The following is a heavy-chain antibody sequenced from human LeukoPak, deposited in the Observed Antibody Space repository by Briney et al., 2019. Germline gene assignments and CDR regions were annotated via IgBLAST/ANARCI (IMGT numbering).Heavy chain of an antibody. CDR3: AREGSGSGHDY. D-gene: IGHD6-19*01. Sequence: GGSLRLSCAASGFTFSSYSMNWVRQAPGKGLEWVSSISSSSSYIYYADSVKGRLTISRDNAKNSLYLQMNSLRAEDTAVYYCAREGSGSGHDYWGQGTLVTVSS. CDR2: ISSSSSYI. J-gene: IGHJ4*02. CDR1: GFTFSSYS. V-gene: IGHV3-21*01.